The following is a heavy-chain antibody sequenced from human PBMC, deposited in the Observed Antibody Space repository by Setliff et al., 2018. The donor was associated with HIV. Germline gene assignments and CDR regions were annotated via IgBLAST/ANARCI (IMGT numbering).Heavy chain of an antibody. Sequence: GGSLRLSCAASGFTFSSYWMHWVRQVPGKGLMWVSRINGDGTTRRYADSVQGRFIISRDNAKNTLYLEMNSLRADDTAVYYCAMGSAAYDSSDFDCWGQGTLVTVSS. CDR1: GFTFSSYW. CDR2: INGDGTTR. V-gene: IGHV3-74*01. J-gene: IGHJ4*02. CDR3: AMGSAAYDSSDFDC. D-gene: IGHD3-22*01.